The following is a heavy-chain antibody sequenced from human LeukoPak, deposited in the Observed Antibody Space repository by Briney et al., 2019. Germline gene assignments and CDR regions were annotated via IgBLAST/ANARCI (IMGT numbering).Heavy chain of an antibody. V-gene: IGHV4-59*10. CDR1: GGSFSGYY. CDR3: ARAAEPYYYYYYMDV. D-gene: IGHD1-14*01. CDR2: IYTSGST. Sequence: PSEALSLTCAVYGGSFSGYYWSWIRQPAGKGLEWIGRIYTSGSTNYNPSLKSRVTMSVDTSKNQFSLKLSSVTAADTAVYYCARAAEPYYYYYYMDVWGKGTTVTISS. J-gene: IGHJ6*03.